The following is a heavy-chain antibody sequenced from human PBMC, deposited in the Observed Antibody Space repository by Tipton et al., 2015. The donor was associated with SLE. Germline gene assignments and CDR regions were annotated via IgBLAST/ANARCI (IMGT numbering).Heavy chain of an antibody. D-gene: IGHD3-3*01. CDR1: GVSIRTPTYY. CDR2: ISHSGNT. CDR3: ARARHGGAEYFEH. Sequence: TLSLTCTVSGVSIRTPTYYWGWIRQPPGKGLEWIGTISHSGNTYSHTSLESRVTISVGTSENQLSLKLTFVTAADTAVYYCARARHGGAEYFEHWGQGTLVTVSS. J-gene: IGHJ1*01. V-gene: IGHV4-39*07.